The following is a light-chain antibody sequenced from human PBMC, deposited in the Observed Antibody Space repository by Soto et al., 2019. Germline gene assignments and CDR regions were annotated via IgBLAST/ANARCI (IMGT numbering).Light chain of an antibody. V-gene: IGKV1-39*01. Sequence: DIQMTQSPSSLSASVGDRVTITCRASQSISSYLNWYQQKPGKAPKLLIYAASSLQSGVPSRFSGSGSGTDFPLTISRVQPEYFATYYCQQSYSTPPTFGQGTKVEIK. CDR3: QQSYSTPPT. CDR2: AAS. CDR1: QSISSY. J-gene: IGKJ1*01.